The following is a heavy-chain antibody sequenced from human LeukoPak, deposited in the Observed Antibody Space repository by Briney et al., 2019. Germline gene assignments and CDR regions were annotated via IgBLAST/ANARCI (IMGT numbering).Heavy chain of an antibody. J-gene: IGHJ4*02. D-gene: IGHD3-10*01. CDR1: GGSFSGYY. CDR2: INHSGST. Sequence: ASETLSLTCAVYGGSFSGYYWSWIRQPPGKGLEWIGEINHSGSTNYNPSLKSRVPISVDTSKNQFSLKLSSVTAADTAVYYCARTRAGSYKKHYGYWGQGTLVTVSS. V-gene: IGHV4-34*01. CDR3: ARTRAGSYKKHYGY.